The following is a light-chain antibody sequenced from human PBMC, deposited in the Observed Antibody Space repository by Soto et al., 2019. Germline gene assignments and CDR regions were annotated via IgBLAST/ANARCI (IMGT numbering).Light chain of an antibody. CDR1: SSDIGYYNY. Sequence: QSALTQPASVSGSPGQSITISCTGTSSDIGYYNYVSWHQQHPGKAPKLMIYEVSNRPSGVSNRFSGSRSGDTASLTISGLQAGDEADYCCSSYTSITTGVLFGGGTKVTVL. CDR3: SSYTSITTGVL. V-gene: IGLV2-14*01. J-gene: IGLJ2*01. CDR2: EVS.